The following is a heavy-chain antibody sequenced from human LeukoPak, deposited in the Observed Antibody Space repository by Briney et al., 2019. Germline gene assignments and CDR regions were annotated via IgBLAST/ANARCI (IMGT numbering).Heavy chain of an antibody. V-gene: IGHV4-38-2*02. CDR3: ARDVLLWFGEPN. Sequence: SETLSLTCTVSGYSISSGYDWSWIRQPPGKGLEWIGEINHSGSTNYNPSLKSRVTISVDTSKNQFSLKLSSVTAADTAVYYCARDVLLWFGEPNWGQGTLVTVSS. CDR1: GYSISSGYD. J-gene: IGHJ4*02. D-gene: IGHD3-10*01. CDR2: INHSGST.